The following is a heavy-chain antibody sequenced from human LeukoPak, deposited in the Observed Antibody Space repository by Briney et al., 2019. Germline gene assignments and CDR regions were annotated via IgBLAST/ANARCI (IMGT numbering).Heavy chain of an antibody. J-gene: IGHJ5*02. V-gene: IGHV4-31*03. D-gene: IGHD2-2*01. CDR2: IYYSGST. CDR3: ARDQQYCSSTSCYDWFDP. CDR1: GGSISSGGYY. Sequence: LALTCTVCGGSISSGGYYWTWIRQHPGKGLEWIGYIYYSGSTYYNPSLKSRVTISVDTSKNQFSLKLSSVTAADTAVYYCARDQQYCSSTSCYDWFDPWGQGTLVTVSS.